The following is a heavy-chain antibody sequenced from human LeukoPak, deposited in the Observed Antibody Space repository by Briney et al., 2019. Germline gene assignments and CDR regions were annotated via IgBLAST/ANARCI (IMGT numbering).Heavy chain of an antibody. J-gene: IGHJ6*02. CDR3: ARGIYDFWSGYGNYYYGMDV. D-gene: IGHD3-3*01. Sequence: SETLTLICTVSGGSISRYYWSWIRQPPGKGLEWIGYIYYSGSTNYNPSLKSRVTISVDTSKNQFSLKLSSVTAADTAVYYCARGIYDFWSGYGNYYYGMDVWGQGTTVTVSS. CDR2: IYYSGST. CDR1: GGSISRYY. V-gene: IGHV4-59*01.